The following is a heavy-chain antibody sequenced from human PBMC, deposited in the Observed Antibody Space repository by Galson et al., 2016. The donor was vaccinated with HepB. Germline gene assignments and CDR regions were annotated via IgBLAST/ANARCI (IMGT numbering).Heavy chain of an antibody. CDR1: GYTFTGYG. CDR3: ARGAPLVLSYVHP. D-gene: IGHD1-26*01. Sequence: SVKVSCKASGYTFTGYGISWVRQAPGQGLEWMGWISAYNGNTNYAQKLQGRVTMTTDTSTSTAYMELTSLRSDDTAVYYCARGAPLVLSYVHPWGQGTLVTVSS. CDR2: ISAYNGNT. J-gene: IGHJ5*02. V-gene: IGHV1-18*01.